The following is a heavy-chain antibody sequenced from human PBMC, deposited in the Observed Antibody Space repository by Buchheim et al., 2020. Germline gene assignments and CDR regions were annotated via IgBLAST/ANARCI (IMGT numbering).Heavy chain of an antibody. J-gene: IGHJ6*02. V-gene: IGHV3-7*01. CDR3: ARGASARHHYYYYYGMDV. CDR1: GFTFSSYW. Sequence: EVQLVESGGGLVQPGGSLRLSCAASGFTFSSYWMSWVRQAPGKGLEWVANIKQDGSEKYYVDSVKGRFTISRDNAKNSLYLQMNSLRAEDTAVYYCARGASARHHYYYYYGMDVWGQGTT. CDR2: IKQDGSEK.